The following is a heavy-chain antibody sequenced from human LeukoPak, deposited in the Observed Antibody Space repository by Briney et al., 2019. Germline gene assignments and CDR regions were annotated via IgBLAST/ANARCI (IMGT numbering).Heavy chain of an antibody. CDR2: ISGSGGST. CDR3: AKGGAPPKYYYGMDV. V-gene: IGHV3-23*01. D-gene: IGHD3-16*01. J-gene: IGHJ6*02. CDR1: GFTFSSYA. Sequence: GGFLRLSCAASGFTFSSYAMSWVRQAPGKGLEWVSAISGSGGSTYYADSVKGRFTISRDNSKNTLYLQMNSLRAEDTAVYYCAKGGAPPKYYYGMDVWGQGTTVTVSS.